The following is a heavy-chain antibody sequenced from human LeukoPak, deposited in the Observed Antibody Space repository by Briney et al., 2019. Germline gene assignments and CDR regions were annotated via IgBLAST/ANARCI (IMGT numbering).Heavy chain of an antibody. V-gene: IGHV4-59*01. CDR1: GGSMSGYY. J-gene: IGHJ4*02. CDR3: ARVTGRMTTDN. CDR2: IYYSGSN. Sequence: AETLSLTCTVSGGSMSGYYWSWIRQPPGKGLEWIGYIYYSGSNNYNPSLKSRATISVDTSKNQFSLKLSSVTAADTAVYYCARVTGRMTTDNWGQGTQVTVSP. D-gene: IGHD3-9*01.